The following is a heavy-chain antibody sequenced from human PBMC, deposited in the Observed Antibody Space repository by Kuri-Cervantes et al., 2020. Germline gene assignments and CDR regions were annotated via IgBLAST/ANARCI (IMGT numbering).Heavy chain of an antibody. CDR1: AYTFTSYD. CDR2: MNPNSGNT. D-gene: IGHD6-13*01. CDR3: ARAETISSSWPMGYYFDY. V-gene: IGHV1-8*01. J-gene: IGHJ4*02. Sequence: ASVKVSCKASAYTFTSYDINWVRQATGQGLEWMGWMNPNSGNTGYAQKFQGRVTMTRNTSISTAYKELSSLRSEDTAVYYGARAETISSSWPMGYYFDYWGQGTLVTVSS.